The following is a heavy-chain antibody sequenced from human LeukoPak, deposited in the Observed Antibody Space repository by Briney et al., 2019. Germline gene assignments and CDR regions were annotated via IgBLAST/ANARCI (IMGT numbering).Heavy chain of an antibody. V-gene: IGHV4-38-2*02. CDR1: GYSISSGYY. J-gene: IGHJ5*02. CDR2: IYHSGST. CDR3: ARLMTTTVAFDP. Sequence: SETLSLTCTVSGYSISSGYYWGWIRQPPGKGLEWIGSIYHSGSTYYNPSLKSRVTISVDTSKNQFSLKLSSVTAADTAVYYCARLMTTTVAFDPWGQGTLVTVSS. D-gene: IGHD4-23*01.